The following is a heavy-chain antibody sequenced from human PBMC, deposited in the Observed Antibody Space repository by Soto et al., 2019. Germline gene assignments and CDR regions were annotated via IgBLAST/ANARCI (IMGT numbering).Heavy chain of an antibody. Sequence: EVQLLESGGGLVQPGGSLRLSCAASGFTFSSYAMSWVRQAPGKGLEWVSAISGSGDSTYYTDSVKGRFTISRDNSKNTLYLQMNSLRAEDTAVYYCAKERFLEWLLGDAFDVWGQGTMVTVSS. CDR2: ISGSGDST. J-gene: IGHJ3*01. CDR3: AKERFLEWLLGDAFDV. D-gene: IGHD3-3*01. CDR1: GFTFSSYA. V-gene: IGHV3-23*01.